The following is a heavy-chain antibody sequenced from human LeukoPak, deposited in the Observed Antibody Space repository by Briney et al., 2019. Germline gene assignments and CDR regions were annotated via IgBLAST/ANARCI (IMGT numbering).Heavy chain of an antibody. CDR2: INHSGST. CDR3: ARIRAEGV. Sequence: KPSETLSLTCAVYGGSFSGYYWSWIRPPPGKGLEWIGEINHSGSTNYNPSLKSRVTISVDTSKNQFSLKLSSVTAADTAVYYCARIRAEGVWGKGTTVTVSS. V-gene: IGHV4-34*01. J-gene: IGHJ6*04. CDR1: GGSFSGYY.